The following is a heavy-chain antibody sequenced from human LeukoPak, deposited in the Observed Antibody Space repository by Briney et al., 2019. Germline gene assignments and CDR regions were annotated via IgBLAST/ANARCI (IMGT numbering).Heavy chain of an antibody. CDR2: IIPIFGTA. V-gene: IGHV1-69*01. Sequence: SVKVSCKASGGTFSSYAISWVRQAPGQGLEWMGGIIPIFGTANYAQKFQGRVTITADESTSTAYMELGSLRSEDTAVYYCARGAGGIDAFDIWGQGTMVTVSS. D-gene: IGHD1-26*01. J-gene: IGHJ3*02. CDR3: ARGAGGIDAFDI. CDR1: GGTFSSYA.